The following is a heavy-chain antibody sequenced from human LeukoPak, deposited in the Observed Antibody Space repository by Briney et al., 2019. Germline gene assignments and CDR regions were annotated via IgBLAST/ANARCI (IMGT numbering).Heavy chain of an antibody. CDR2: IKQDVSVS. CDR1: GFTLSSYW. J-gene: IGHJ6*03. D-gene: IGHD3-3*01. CDR3: ARVPLVASFWSALNSGYMDV. V-gene: IGHV3-7*01. Sequence: GRSLRLSCALSGFTLSSYWTRWVRQAPGEGLEWVANIKQDVSVSSYVDSVRGRFTTARDNAKNSMYLRINSLGGKDVALYYCARVPLVASFWSALNSGYMDVWGKGTTVTVSS.